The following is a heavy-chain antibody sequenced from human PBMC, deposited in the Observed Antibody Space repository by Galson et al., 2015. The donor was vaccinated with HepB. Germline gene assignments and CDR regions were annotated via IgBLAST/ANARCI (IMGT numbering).Heavy chain of an antibody. CDR2: INTANGNT. D-gene: IGHD3-16*01. CDR3: ARDTLGGNSFDP. J-gene: IGHJ5*02. V-gene: IGHV1-3*04. CDR1: GYSLTTYP. Sequence: SVKVSCKASGYSLTTYPIHWVRQAPGQSLEWMGWINTANGNTKYSQKFQGRVTITRDTSANIVYVELSSLRSEDTAVYYCARDTLGGNSFDPWGQGTLVTVSS.